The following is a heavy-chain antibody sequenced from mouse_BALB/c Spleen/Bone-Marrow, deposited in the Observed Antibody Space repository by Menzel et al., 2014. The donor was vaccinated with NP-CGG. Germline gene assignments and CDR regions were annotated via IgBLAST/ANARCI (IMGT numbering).Heavy chain of an antibody. CDR3: ARGYGNWYFDV. V-gene: IGHV1-47*01. D-gene: IGHD1-1*01. CDR2: FHPYNDDT. J-gene: IGHJ1*01. CDR1: GYTFTTYP. Sequence: LVESGAELVKPGASVKMSCKAFGYTFTTYPIEWMKQNPGKSLEWIGNFHPYNDDTKYNEKFKGKAKLAVEKSSSTAYLELSRLTSDDSAVYYCARGYGNWYFDVWGAGTTVTVSS.